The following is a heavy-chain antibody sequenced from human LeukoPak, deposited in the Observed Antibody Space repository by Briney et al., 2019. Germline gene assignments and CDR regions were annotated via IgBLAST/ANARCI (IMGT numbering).Heavy chain of an antibody. J-gene: IGHJ4*02. CDR3: ARCRDYDFWSGSAVDY. CDR2: ISYDGTNT. V-gene: IGHV3-30-3*01. Sequence: GRSLRLSCAASGFIFSSYAMHWVRQAPGKGLEWVAIISYDGTNTDYADSVKGRFTISRDNSKNALYLQMNSLRAEDTAVYYCARCRDYDFWSGSAVDYWGQGTLVTVSS. D-gene: IGHD3-3*01. CDR1: GFIFSSYA.